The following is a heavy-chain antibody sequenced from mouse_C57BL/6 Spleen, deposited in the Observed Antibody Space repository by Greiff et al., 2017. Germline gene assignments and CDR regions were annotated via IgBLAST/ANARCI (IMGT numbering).Heavy chain of an antibody. CDR2: IHPNSGST. CDR3: SGGDYGSSPDY. J-gene: IGHJ2*01. V-gene: IGHV1-64*01. CDR1: GYTFTSYW. Sequence: VQLQQPGAELVKPGASVKLSCKASGYTFTSYWMHWVKQRPGQGLEWIGMIHPNSGSTNYNEKLKSKATLTVYKSAITSYMQLSSLTSEDSAVYDCSGGDYGSSPDYWGQSTTLTVSS. D-gene: IGHD1-1*01.